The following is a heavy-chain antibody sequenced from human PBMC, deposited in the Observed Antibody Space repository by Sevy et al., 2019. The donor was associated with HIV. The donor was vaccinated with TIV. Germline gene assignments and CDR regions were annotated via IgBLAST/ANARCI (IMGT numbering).Heavy chain of an antibody. D-gene: IGHD3-10*01. Sequence: GGSLRLSCAASGFTFSSYSMNWVRQAPGKGLEWVSSISSSSSYIYYADSVKGRFTISRDNAKNSLYLQMNSLRAEETAVYYCARSGSGSYYNGGDAFDIWGQGTMVTVSS. CDR1: GFTFSSYS. CDR3: ARSGSGSYYNGGDAFDI. J-gene: IGHJ3*02. CDR2: ISSSSSYI. V-gene: IGHV3-21*01.